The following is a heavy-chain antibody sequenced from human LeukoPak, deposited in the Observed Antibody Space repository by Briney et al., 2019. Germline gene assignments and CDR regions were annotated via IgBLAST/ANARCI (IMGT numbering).Heavy chain of an antibody. CDR3: ARGPRSSDWYSIDY. D-gene: IGHD6-19*01. CDR1: GGSISSYY. Sequence: SETLSLTCTVSGGSISSYYWSWIRQPAGKGLEWIGRIYSSGSTNYNPSLKSRVTVSVDTSKNQFSLKLSSVTAADTAVYYCARGPRSSDWYSIDYWGRGTLVTVSS. CDR2: IYSSGST. J-gene: IGHJ4*02. V-gene: IGHV4-4*07.